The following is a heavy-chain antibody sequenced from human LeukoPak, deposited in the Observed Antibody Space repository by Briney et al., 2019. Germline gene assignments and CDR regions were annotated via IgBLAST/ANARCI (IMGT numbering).Heavy chain of an antibody. J-gene: IGHJ4*02. D-gene: IGHD5-18*01. V-gene: IGHV1-69*04. CDR1: GGTFSRYA. Sequence: SVKVSCKASGGTFSRYAISWVRQAPGQGLEWMGRIIPIPGIADYAQKPQGRVTITAEKSTSTAYMELSSLRSEDTAMYYCARDTPDGGVQLWLAYWGQGTLVTVSS. CDR3: ARDTPDGGVQLWLAY. CDR2: IIPIPGIA.